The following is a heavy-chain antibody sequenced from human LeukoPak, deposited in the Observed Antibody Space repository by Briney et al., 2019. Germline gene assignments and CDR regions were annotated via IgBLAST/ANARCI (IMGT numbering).Heavy chain of an antibody. CDR3: ARASETAMITL. J-gene: IGHJ4*02. CDR1: GVSITSGTYY. V-gene: IGHV4-61*02. D-gene: IGHD5-18*01. CDR2: IYSTGRV. Sequence: PSETLSLTCTVSGVSITSGTYYWTWIRQPAGKGLEWIGRIYSTGRVNYNPSLKSRVTMLLDTSKNHISLKLTSVTAADTAIYFCARASETAMITLWGQGTLVTVSS.